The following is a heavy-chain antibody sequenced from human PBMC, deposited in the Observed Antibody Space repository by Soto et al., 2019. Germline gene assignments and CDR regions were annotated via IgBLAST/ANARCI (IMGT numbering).Heavy chain of an antibody. CDR2: TYYRSKWYS. Sequence: PSQTLSLTCAISGDSVSSNSATWNWIRQSPSRGLEWLGRTYYRSKWYSDYAVSVKSRITINPDRSKNQFSLQLNSVTPEDTAVYYCARAAYSGSYQGYFDYWGQGTLVTVSS. V-gene: IGHV6-1*01. CDR3: ARAAYSGSYQGYFDY. J-gene: IGHJ4*02. CDR1: GDSVSSNSAT. D-gene: IGHD1-26*01.